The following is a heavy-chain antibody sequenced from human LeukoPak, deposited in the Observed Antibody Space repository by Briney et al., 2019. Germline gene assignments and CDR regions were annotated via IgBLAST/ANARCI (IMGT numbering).Heavy chain of an antibody. D-gene: IGHD3-22*01. Sequence: PGGSLRLSCAVSGFSVSNNYMNWVRQAPGKGLEWVSGISGSGDNTYYADSVKGRFTISRDNSKNTLYVQVNSLGTEDTAAYYCAKGSYYDSSGSFYFDYWGQGTLVTVSS. CDR1: GFSVSNNY. V-gene: IGHV3-23*01. CDR2: ISGSGDNT. CDR3: AKGSYYDSSGSFYFDY. J-gene: IGHJ4*02.